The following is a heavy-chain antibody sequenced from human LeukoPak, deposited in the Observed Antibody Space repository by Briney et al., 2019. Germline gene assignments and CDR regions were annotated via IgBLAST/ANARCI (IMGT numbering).Heavy chain of an antibody. J-gene: IGHJ4*02. CDR1: GGTFSSYA. CDR2: IIPIFGTA. Sequence: SVRVSCKASGGTFSSYAISWVRQAPGQGLEWMGGIIPIFGTANYAQKFQGRVTITADESTSTAYMELSSLRSEDTAVYYCASSRGYYDSSGHYFDYWGQGTLVTVSS. CDR3: ASSRGYYDSSGHYFDY. D-gene: IGHD3-22*01. V-gene: IGHV1-69*01.